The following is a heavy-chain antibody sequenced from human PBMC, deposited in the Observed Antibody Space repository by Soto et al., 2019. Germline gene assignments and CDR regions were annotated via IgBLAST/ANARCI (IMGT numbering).Heavy chain of an antibody. CDR1: GYTLTSYG. Sequence: ASVKVSCRASGYTLTSYGISWVRQAPGQGLEWMGWISAYNGNTNYAQKLQGRVTMTTDTSTSTAYMELRSLRSDDTAVYYCARDNYGSASYYNGPIDYWGQGTLVTVSS. D-gene: IGHD3-10*01. CDR3: ARDNYGSASYYNGPIDY. CDR2: ISAYNGNT. V-gene: IGHV1-18*01. J-gene: IGHJ4*02.